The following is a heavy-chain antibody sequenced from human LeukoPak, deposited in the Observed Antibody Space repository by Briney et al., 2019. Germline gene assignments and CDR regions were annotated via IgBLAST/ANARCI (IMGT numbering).Heavy chain of an antibody. J-gene: IGHJ6*02. CDR3: ARDPLQDFWSGYYGYGMDV. Sequence: PSETLSLTCTVSGGSISSYYWSWIRQPAGKGLEWIGRIYTSGSTNYNPSLKSRVTMSVDTSKNQFSLKLSSVTAADTAVYYCARDPLQDFWSGYYGYGMDVRGQGTTVTVSS. CDR2: IYTSGST. V-gene: IGHV4-4*07. CDR1: GGSISSYY. D-gene: IGHD3-3*01.